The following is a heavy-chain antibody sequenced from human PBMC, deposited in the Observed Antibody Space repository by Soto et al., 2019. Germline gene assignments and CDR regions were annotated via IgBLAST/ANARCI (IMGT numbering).Heavy chain of an antibody. CDR3: ARERGYDILTEISPGYYYYGMDV. V-gene: IGHV1-46*03. CDR2: INPSGGST. D-gene: IGHD3-9*01. Sequence: AASVKVSCKASGYTFTSYYMHWVRQAPGQGLEWMGIINPSGGSTSYAQKFQGRVTMTRDTSTSTVYMELSSLRSEDTAVYYCARERGYDILTEISPGYYYYGMDVWGQGTTVTVSS. CDR1: GYTFTSYY. J-gene: IGHJ6*02.